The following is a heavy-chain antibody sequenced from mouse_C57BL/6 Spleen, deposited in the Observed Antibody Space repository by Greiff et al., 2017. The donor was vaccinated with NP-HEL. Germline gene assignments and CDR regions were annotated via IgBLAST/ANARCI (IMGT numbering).Heavy chain of an antibody. J-gene: IGHJ2*01. CDR3: ARYGLDY. D-gene: IGHD1-1*02. CDR2: IDPSDSYT. Sequence: QVHVKQPGAELVMPGASVKLSCKASGYTFTSYWMHWVKQRPGQGLEWIGEIDPSDSYTNYNQKFKGKSTLTVDKSSSTAYMQLSSLTSEDSAVYYCARYGLDYWGQGTTLTVSS. CDR1: GYTFTSYW. V-gene: IGHV1-69*01.